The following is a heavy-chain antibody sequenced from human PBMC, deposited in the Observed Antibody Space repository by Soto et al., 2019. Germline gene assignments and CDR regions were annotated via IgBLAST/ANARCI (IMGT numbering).Heavy chain of an antibody. Sequence: ASVKVSCKASGYTLTSYGISWVRQAPGQGLEWMGRISAYNGNTNYAQKLQGRVTMTTDTSTSTAYMELRSLRSDDTAVYYCARDSRRFCGGDCPRDLFGYWGQGTLVTVSS. CDR3: ARDSRRFCGGDCPRDLFGY. CDR1: GYTLTSYG. J-gene: IGHJ4*02. V-gene: IGHV1-18*01. CDR2: ISAYNGNT. D-gene: IGHD2-21*02.